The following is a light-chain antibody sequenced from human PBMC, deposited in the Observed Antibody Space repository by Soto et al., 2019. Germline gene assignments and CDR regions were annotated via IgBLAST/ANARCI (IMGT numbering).Light chain of an antibody. J-gene: IGKJ1*01. CDR1: QSISSW. CDR2: QAS. V-gene: IGKV1-5*03. CDR3: QQYSTYSWT. Sequence: DIPMTQSPSTLSASVGDRVTITCRASQSISSWLAWYQQKPGKAPKILIYQASSLESGVPSRFSGSGSGTEFTLTISSLQPDDFATYYCQQYSTYSWTFGQGTKVEIK.